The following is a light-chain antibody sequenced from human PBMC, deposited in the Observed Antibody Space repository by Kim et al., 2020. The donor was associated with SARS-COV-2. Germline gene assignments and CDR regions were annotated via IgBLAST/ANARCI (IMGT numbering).Light chain of an antibody. J-gene: IGLJ2*01. CDR1: NIGRKS. Sequence: VTPGNAARLTCGGNNIGRKSIPWYQHKPGQAPVLVIYYDSDRPPGVSERFSASNSGNTATLAISSVEPGDEADYYCQVWENTLRTFGGGTQLTVL. V-gene: IGLV3-21*01. CDR3: QVWENTLRT. CDR2: YDS.